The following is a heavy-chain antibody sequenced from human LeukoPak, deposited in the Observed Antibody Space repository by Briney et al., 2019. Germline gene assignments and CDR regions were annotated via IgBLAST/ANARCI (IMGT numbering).Heavy chain of an antibody. V-gene: IGHV3-23*01. CDR2: ISGSGGST. D-gene: IGHD5-18*01. J-gene: IGHJ4*02. CDR3: ARDLGYSYGYSSGY. Sequence: QSGGSLRLSCAASGFTFSSYGMSWVRQAPGKGLEWVSAISGSGGSTYYADSVKGRFTISRDNAKNSLYLQMNSLRAEDTAVYYCARDLGYSYGYSSGYWGQGTLVTVSS. CDR1: GFTFSSYG.